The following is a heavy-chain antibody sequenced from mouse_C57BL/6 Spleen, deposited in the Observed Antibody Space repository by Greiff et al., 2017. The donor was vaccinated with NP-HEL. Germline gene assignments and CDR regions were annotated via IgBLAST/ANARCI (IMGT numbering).Heavy chain of an antibody. CDR2: INYDGSST. J-gene: IGHJ3*01. V-gene: IGHV5-16*01. CDR1: GFTFSDYY. Sequence: EVKLMESEGGLVQPGSSMKLSCTASGFTFSDYYMAWVRQVPEKGLEWVANINYDGSSTYYLDSLKSRFIISRDNAKNILYLQMSSLKSEDTATYYCARDRSSGYGGFAYWGQGTLVTVSA. CDR3: ARDRSSGYGGFAY. D-gene: IGHD3-2*02.